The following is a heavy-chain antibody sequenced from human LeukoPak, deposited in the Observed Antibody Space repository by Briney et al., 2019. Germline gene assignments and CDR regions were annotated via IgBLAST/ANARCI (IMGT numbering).Heavy chain of an antibody. D-gene: IGHD3-16*02. CDR1: GFTFSSYA. Sequence: PGGSLRLSCAASGFTFSSYAMHWVRQAPGKGLEWVAVISYDGSNKYYADSVKGRFTISRDNSKNTLYLQMNSLRAEDTAVYYCAKVGMITFGGVIVKPANYYYYMDVWGKGTTVTISS. CDR3: AKVGMITFGGVIVKPANYYYYMDV. J-gene: IGHJ6*03. CDR2: ISYDGSNK. V-gene: IGHV3-30*04.